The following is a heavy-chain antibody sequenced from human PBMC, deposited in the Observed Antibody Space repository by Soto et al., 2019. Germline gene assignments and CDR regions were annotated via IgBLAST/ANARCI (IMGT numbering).Heavy chain of an antibody. CDR3: AKDITYDSSAYDS. V-gene: IGHV3-23*01. CDR1: GFTFSRFG. Sequence: EVHLLDSGGGLVQPGGSLRLSCAASGFTFSRFGMSWVRQAPGKGLEWVSGISGGGNPTYYSDSVKGRFTISRDSAKNTLYLQMNSLRTEDTALYYCAKDITYDSSAYDSWGQGTLVTVSS. CDR2: ISGGGNPT. D-gene: IGHD3-22*01. J-gene: IGHJ4*02.